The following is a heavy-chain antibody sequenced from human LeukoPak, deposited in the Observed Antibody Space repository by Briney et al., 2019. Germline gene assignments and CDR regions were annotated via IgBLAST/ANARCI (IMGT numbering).Heavy chain of an antibody. V-gene: IGHV3-30-3*01. D-gene: IGHD3-10*01. CDR3: ARFGDY. CDR2: ISYDGSNK. Sequence: AGGSLRLSCAASGFTFSSYAMHWVRQAPGKGLEWVAVISYDGSNKYYADSVKGRFTISRDNSKNTLYLQMNSLRAEDTAVYYCARFGDYWGQGTLVTVSS. CDR1: GFTFSSYA. J-gene: IGHJ4*02.